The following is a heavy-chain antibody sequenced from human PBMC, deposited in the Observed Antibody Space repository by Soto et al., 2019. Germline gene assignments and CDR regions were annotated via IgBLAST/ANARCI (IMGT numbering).Heavy chain of an antibody. CDR3: ARMGRYYDILTGYSWTIDY. V-gene: IGHV2-5*02. Sequence: SGPTLVNPTQTLTLTCTFSGFSLSTSGVGVGWIRQPPGKALEWLALIYWDDDKRYSPSLKSRLTITKDTSKNQVVLTMTNMDPVDTATYYCARMGRYYDILTGYSWTIDYWGQVTLVTVSS. CDR2: IYWDDDK. J-gene: IGHJ4*02. D-gene: IGHD3-9*01. CDR1: GFSLSTSGVG.